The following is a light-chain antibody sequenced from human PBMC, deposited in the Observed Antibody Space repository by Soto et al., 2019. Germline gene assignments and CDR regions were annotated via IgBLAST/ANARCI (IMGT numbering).Light chain of an antibody. CDR3: SSYTNKDTIL. J-gene: IGLJ3*02. CDR1: SSDVGGYDH. Sequence: QSALTQPASVSGSPGQSITISCTGTSSDVGGYDHVSWYQQHPGKAPKLIIYDVTVRPSGISPRFSGSKSDNTASLAVSGLQPEDEADYYCSSYTNKDTILFGGGTKVTVL. CDR2: DVT. V-gene: IGLV2-14*03.